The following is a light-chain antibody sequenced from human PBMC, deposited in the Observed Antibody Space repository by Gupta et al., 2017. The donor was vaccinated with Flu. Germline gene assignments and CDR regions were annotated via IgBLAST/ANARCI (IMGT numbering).Light chain of an antibody. J-gene: IGKJ2*01. V-gene: IGKV1-39*01. CDR1: QTINSY. CDR2: SAS. Sequence: SPPSLSASVGDRVTITCRASQTINSYLNWYQQKPGKAPKLLIYSASSLQSGVPSRFSGSGSGTDFTLTITSVQPEDFATYYCQQSKSANTFGQGTKLEIK. CDR3: QQSKSANT.